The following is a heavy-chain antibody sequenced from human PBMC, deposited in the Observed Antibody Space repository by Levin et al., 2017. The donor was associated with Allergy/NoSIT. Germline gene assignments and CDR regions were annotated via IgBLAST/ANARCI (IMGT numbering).Heavy chain of an antibody. D-gene: IGHD4-11*01. V-gene: IGHV4-34*01. J-gene: IGHJ4*02. CDR3: ARETTTLDY. Sequence: ASETLSLTCAVYGGSLGGYYWSWIRQSPGKGLEWIGEIGHSGSTTYNPSPKSRVTISIDTSKEQFSLNVSSVTAADTAVYYCARETTTLDYWGQGTLVTVSS. CDR1: GGSLGGYY. CDR2: IGHSGST.